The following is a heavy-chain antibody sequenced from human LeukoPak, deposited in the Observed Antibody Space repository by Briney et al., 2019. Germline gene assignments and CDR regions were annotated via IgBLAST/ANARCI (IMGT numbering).Heavy chain of an antibody. CDR3: AKEGRSLQTY. Sequence: PGGSLRLSCAASGFTFSSYGMHWVRQASGKGLEWVAVISYDGSNKYYADSVKGRFTISRDNAKNSLYLQMNSLRVEDTAVYYCAKEGRSLQTYWGQGTLVTVSS. CDR1: GFTFSSYG. D-gene: IGHD5-24*01. CDR2: ISYDGSNK. J-gene: IGHJ4*02. V-gene: IGHV3-30*18.